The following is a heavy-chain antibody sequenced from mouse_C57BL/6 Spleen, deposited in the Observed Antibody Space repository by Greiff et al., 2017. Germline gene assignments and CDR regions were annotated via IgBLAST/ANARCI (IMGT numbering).Heavy chain of an antibody. CDR2: IDPSDSYA. V-gene: IGHV1-69*01. Sequence: QVQLQQPGAELVMPGASVKLSCKASGYTFTSYWMHWVKQRPGQGLEWIGEIDPSDSYANYNQKFKGKSTLTVDKSSSTAYMQLSSLTSEDSAVYYSARLLTGTGYFDYWGQGTTLTVSS. CDR3: ARLLTGTGYFDY. J-gene: IGHJ2*01. CDR1: GYTFTSYW. D-gene: IGHD4-1*01.